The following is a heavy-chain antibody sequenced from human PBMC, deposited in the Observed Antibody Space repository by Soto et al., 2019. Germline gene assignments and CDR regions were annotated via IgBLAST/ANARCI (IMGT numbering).Heavy chain of an antibody. V-gene: IGHV1-18*01. Sequence: QVQLVQSGAEVMKPGASVKVSCKASGYTFTTFGISWVRQAPGQGLEWMGWINTYNGNTDYAQKFQGRVTMTTETSTRTAHMELRSLRSDDTAVYYGARDVLIPFRWGYATTPQYNYHGMDVWGQGTTVSVSS. D-gene: IGHD3-16*01. CDR3: ARDVLIPFRWGYATTPQYNYHGMDV. CDR1: GYTFTTFG. J-gene: IGHJ6*02. CDR2: INTYNGNT.